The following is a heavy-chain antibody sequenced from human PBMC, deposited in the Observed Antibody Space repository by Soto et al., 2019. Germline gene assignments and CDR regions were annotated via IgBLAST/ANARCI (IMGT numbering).Heavy chain of an antibody. J-gene: IGHJ3*02. CDR2: IYYSGST. D-gene: IGHD2-15*01. CDR3: ARDAATDAFDI. V-gene: IGHV4-59*01. Sequence: SETLSLTCTVSGGSISSYYWSWIRQPPGKGLEWIGYIYYSGSTNYNPSLKSRVTISVDTSKNQFSLKLSSVTAADTAVYYCARDAATDAFDIWGQGTMVTVSS. CDR1: GGSISSYY.